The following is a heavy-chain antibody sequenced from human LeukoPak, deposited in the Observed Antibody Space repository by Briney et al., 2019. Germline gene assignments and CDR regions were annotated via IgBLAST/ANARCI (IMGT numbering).Heavy chain of an antibody. D-gene: IGHD4-17*01. CDR1: GFTFSRYS. Sequence: GGSLRLSCGASGFTFSRYSMNWVRQAPGKGLEWVSSISSSGSYIYYADSVKGRFTISRDNAKNSLYLQMNSLRAEDTAVYYCAKRRSTVTTVDSWGQGTLVTVS. V-gene: IGHV3-21*04. CDR3: AKRRSTVTTVDS. CDR2: ISSSGSYI. J-gene: IGHJ4*02.